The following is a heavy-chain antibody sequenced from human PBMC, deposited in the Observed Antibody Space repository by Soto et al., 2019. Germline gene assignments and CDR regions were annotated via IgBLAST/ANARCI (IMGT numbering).Heavy chain of an antibody. CDR2: IYNEFT. Sequence: GGSLRLSCVASGFTVTEIYMNWVRQAPGKGLKWVSVIYNEFTDYADSVRGRFSISTDSSKNALYLQMNSLRAEDSAVYYCVREPRYCSGGSCSIMGDAFDIWGQGTMVTVSS. J-gene: IGHJ3*02. V-gene: IGHV3-66*01. CDR3: VREPRYCSGGSCSIMGDAFDI. D-gene: IGHD2-15*01. CDR1: GFTVTEIY.